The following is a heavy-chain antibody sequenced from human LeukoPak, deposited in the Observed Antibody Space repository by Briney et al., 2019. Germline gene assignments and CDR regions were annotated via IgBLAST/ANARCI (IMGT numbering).Heavy chain of an antibody. CDR2: ISGSGSTI. J-gene: IGHJ4*02. Sequence: GGSLRLSCAASGFTFSSYEMKWVRQAPGKGLEWVSYISGSGSTIYYADSVKGRFTISRDNAKNSLYLQMNSLRAEDTAVYYCARSYYHGSGSYGFDYWGQGTLATVSS. CDR3: ARSYYHGSGSYGFDY. D-gene: IGHD3-10*01. CDR1: GFTFSSYE. V-gene: IGHV3-48*03.